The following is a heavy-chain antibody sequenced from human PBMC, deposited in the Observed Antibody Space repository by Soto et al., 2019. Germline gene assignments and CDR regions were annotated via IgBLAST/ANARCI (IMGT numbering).Heavy chain of an antibody. J-gene: IGHJ4*02. D-gene: IGHD5-12*01. Sequence: SETLSLTCTVSGGSINTFYWSWVRQPAGKGLEWIGRIFSSGSTSFNPSLESRVAMSVDTSKNHFSLNLSSVTAADMAVYYCAREGSYSAYNFAHGIQLWSFDFWGQGARVTVSS. V-gene: IGHV4-4*07. CDR1: GGSINTFY. CDR3: AREGSYSAYNFAHGIQLWSFDF. CDR2: IFSSGST.